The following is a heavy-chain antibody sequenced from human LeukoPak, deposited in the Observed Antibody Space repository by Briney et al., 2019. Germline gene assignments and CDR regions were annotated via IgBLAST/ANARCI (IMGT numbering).Heavy chain of an antibody. CDR3: ARDLVAAAGSPFDY. CDR1: GITFSNYN. D-gene: IGHD6-13*01. CDR2: ITSSSSYT. V-gene: IGHV3-21*01. J-gene: IGHJ4*02. Sequence: GGSLRLSCAAPGITFSNYNMNWVRQAPGKGLEWISSITSSSSYTFYADSVKGRFTISRDNAKNSLYLQMNSLRAEDTAVYYCARDLVAAAGSPFDYWGQGTLVTVSS.